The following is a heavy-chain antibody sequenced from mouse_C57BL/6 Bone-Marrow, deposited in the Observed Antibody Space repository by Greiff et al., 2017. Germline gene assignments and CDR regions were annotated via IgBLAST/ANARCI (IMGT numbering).Heavy chain of an antibody. CDR1: CYTFTSYG. Sequence: VQLQQSGAELARPGASVKLSCKASCYTFTSYGISWVKQRTGQGLEWIGEIYPRSGNTYYNEKFKGKATLTADKSSSTAYMELRSLTSEDSAVYFCASPVDGYYPIYYDMDYWGQGTSVTVSS. D-gene: IGHD2-3*01. J-gene: IGHJ4*01. V-gene: IGHV1-81*01. CDR2: IYPRSGNT. CDR3: ASPVDGYYPIYYDMDY.